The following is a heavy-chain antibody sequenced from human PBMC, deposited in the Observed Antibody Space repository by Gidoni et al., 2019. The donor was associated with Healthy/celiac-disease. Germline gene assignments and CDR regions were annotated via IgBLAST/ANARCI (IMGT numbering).Heavy chain of an antibody. V-gene: IGHV3-23*01. CDR1: GFTFSSYA. Sequence: EVQLLESGGGLVQPGGSLRLSCAASGFTFSSYAMSWVRRAPGKGLEWVSAISGSGGSTYYADSVKGRFTISRDNSKNTLYLQMNSLRAEDTAVYYCAKGGYCSGGSCYEIYYYYYYGMDVWGQGTTVTVSS. CDR2: ISGSGGST. D-gene: IGHD2-15*01. J-gene: IGHJ6*02. CDR3: AKGGYCSGGSCYEIYYYYYYGMDV.